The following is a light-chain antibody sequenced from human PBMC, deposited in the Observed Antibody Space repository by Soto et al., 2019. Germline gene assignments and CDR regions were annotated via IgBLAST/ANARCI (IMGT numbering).Light chain of an antibody. CDR2: TAS. CDR1: QSISAY. CDR3: QQSYTTPRT. V-gene: IGKV1-39*01. J-gene: IGKJ1*01. Sequence: DIQMTQSPSSLSASVGDRVTITCRASQSISAYLNWYQQKPGKAPKLLIYTASSLQSGVPSRFSGGGSGTHFTLTISSLQPEDFATYYCQQSYTTPRTFGQGTKVDNK.